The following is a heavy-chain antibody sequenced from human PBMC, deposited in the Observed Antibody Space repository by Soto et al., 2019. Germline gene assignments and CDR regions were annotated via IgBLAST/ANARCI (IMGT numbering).Heavy chain of an antibody. CDR1: GFTFSDYY. J-gene: IGHJ6*02. V-gene: IGHV3-11*06. Sequence: PGGSLRLSCAASGFTFSDYYMSWIRQAPGKGLEWVSYISSSSSYTNYADSVKGRFTISRDNAKNSLYLQMNSLRAEDTAVYYCARDYGILTGYSTRDYYGMDVWGQGTTVTVSS. D-gene: IGHD3-9*01. CDR3: ARDYGILTGYSTRDYYGMDV. CDR2: ISSSSSYT.